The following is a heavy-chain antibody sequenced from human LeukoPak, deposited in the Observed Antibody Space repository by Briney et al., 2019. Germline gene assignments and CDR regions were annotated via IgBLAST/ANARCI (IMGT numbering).Heavy chain of an antibody. J-gene: IGHJ4*02. CDR2: ISYDGSNK. CDR3: AKAQWFLKGGFDY. CDR1: GFTFSSYA. D-gene: IGHD3-22*01. Sequence: GGSLRLSCAASGFTFSSYAMSWVRQAPGKGLEWVAVISYDGSNKYYADSVKGRFTISRDNSKNTLYLQMNSLRAEDTAVYYCAKAQWFLKGGFDYWGQGTLVTVSS. V-gene: IGHV3-30*18.